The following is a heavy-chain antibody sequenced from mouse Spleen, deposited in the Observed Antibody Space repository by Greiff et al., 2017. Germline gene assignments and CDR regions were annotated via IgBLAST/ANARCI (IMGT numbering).Heavy chain of an antibody. D-gene: IGHD1-1*01. V-gene: IGHV3-6*01. CDR2: ISYDGSN. CDR1: GYSITSGYY. CDR3: ARESLITTVVAKAY. J-gene: IGHJ3*01. Sequence: ESGPGLVKPSQSLSLTCSVTGYSITSGYYWNWIRQFPGNKLEWMGYISYDGSNNYNPSLKNRISITRDTSKNQFFLKLNSVTTEDTATYYCARESLITTVVAKAYWGQGTLVTVSA.